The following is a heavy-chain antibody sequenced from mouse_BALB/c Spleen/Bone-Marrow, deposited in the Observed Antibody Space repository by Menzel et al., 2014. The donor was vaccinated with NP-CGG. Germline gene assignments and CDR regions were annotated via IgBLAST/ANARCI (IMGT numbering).Heavy chain of an antibody. CDR3: ARGGLHYFDY. Sequence: DLVKPGASVKLSCKASGYTFTSYWINWIKQRPGQGLEWIGRIAPGSGSTYYNEMFKGKATLIVDTSSSTAHIQLSSLSSEDSAVYFCARGGLHYFDYWGQGTTLTVSS. CDR2: IAPGSGST. V-gene: IGHV1S41*01. J-gene: IGHJ2*01. D-gene: IGHD3-3*01. CDR1: GYTFTSYW.